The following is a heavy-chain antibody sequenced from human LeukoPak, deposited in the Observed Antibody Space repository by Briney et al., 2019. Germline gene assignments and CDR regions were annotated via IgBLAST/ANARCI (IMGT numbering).Heavy chain of an antibody. Sequence: TGGSLRLSCAASGFTFSDYYMSWIRQAPGKGLEWVSYISSSGSTIYYADSVKGRFTISRDNAKNSLYLQMNSLRAEDTAVYHCARDRAEYSSGFNWFDPWGQGTLVTVSS. CDR2: ISSSGSTI. D-gene: IGHD6-19*01. CDR3: ARDRAEYSSGFNWFDP. V-gene: IGHV3-11*04. CDR1: GFTFSDYY. J-gene: IGHJ5*02.